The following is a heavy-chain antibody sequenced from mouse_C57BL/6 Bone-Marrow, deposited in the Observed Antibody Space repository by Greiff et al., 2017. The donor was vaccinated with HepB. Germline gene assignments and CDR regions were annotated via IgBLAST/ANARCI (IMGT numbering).Heavy chain of an antibody. V-gene: IGHV7-1*01. J-gene: IGHJ4*01. D-gene: IGHD1-1*01. CDR1: GFTFSDFY. Sequence: EVKLVESGGGLVQSGRSLRLSCATSGFTFSDFYMEWVRQAPGKGLEWIAASRNKANDYTTEYSASVKGRFIVSRDTSQSILYLLMNALRAEDTASYYCARDALPYAMDYWGQGTSVTVSS. CDR2: SRNKANDYTT. CDR3: ARDALPYAMDY.